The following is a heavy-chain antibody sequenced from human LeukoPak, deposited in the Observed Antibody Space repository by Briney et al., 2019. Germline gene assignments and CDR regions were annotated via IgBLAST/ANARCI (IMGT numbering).Heavy chain of an antibody. V-gene: IGHV4-4*07. CDR1: DGSITNYD. Sequence: SETLSLTCTVSDGSITNYDWSWIRQPAGKGLEWIGRIYTSGSTNYNPSLKSRVTMSVDTSKNQFSLKLSSVTAADTAVYYCARVVISWFDPWGQGTLVTVSS. CDR2: IYTSGST. J-gene: IGHJ5*02. D-gene: IGHD3-22*01. CDR3: ARVVISWFDP.